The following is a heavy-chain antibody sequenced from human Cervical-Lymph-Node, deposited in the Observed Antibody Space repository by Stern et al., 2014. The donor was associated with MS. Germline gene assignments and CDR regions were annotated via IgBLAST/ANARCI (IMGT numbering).Heavy chain of an antibody. Sequence: EVQLVESGGGLVQPGGSLKLSCAASGFTFSGSTIHWVRQASGKGLAWVGRIRGKAMSSATAYDASVRGRFTISRDDSKNTSYLQLNSLKTEDTAMYYCTRLSYSGYDPDDNWGQGTLVTVSS. CDR2: IRGKAMSSAT. V-gene: IGHV3-73*01. J-gene: IGHJ4*02. CDR1: GFTFSGST. CDR3: TRLSYSGYDPDDN. D-gene: IGHD5-12*01.